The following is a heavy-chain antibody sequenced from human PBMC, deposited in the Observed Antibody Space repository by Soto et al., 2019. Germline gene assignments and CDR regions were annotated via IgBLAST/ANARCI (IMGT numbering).Heavy chain of an antibody. D-gene: IGHD2-2*01. Sequence: XGSLRLSCAASGFTFSSYSMHWVRQAPGKGLEWVAVISYDGSNKYYADSVKGRFTISRDNSKNTLYLQMNSLRAEDTAVYYCARDVYCSSTSCYYYYYGMDVCGQGTTVTVSS. V-gene: IGHV3-30-3*01. J-gene: IGHJ6*02. CDR1: GFTFSSYS. CDR3: ARDVYCSSTSCYYYYYGMDV. CDR2: ISYDGSNK.